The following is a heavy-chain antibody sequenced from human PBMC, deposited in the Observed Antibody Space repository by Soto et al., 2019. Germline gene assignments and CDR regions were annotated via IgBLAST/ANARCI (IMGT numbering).Heavy chain of an antibody. CDR2: ISYDGSNK. CDR3: AKDHLMTTVTTVGY. CDR1: GFTFSSYG. D-gene: IGHD4-17*01. Sequence: QVQLVESGGGVVQPGRSLRLSCAASGFTFSSYGMYWVRQAPGKGLEWVAVISYDGSNKYYADSVKGRFTISRDNSKNTLYLQMNSLRAEDTAVYYCAKDHLMTTVTTVGYWGQGTLVTVSS. J-gene: IGHJ4*02. V-gene: IGHV3-30*18.